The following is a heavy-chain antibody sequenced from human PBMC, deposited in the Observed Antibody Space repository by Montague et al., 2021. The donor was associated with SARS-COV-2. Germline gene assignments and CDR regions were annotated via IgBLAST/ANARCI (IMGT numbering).Heavy chain of an antibody. D-gene: IGHD4-11*01. CDR3: ARDGHSNYNYIDP. J-gene: IGHJ5*02. Sequence: LFLTCTVSGGSISSGDYYWSWIRQHPGKGLEWIGYVYHTGRTYYNPSLKSRVTMSIDMSKNQFSLNLTSVTAADTALYYCARDGHSNYNYIDPWGPGILVTVSS. CDR2: VYHTGRT. V-gene: IGHV4-31*03. CDR1: GGSISSGDYY.